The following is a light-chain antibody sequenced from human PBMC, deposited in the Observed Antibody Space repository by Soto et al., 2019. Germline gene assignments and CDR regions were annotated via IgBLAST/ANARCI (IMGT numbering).Light chain of an antibody. CDR3: QSYDSSLSGYV. Sequence: QSVLTQPPSVSGAPGQRVTISCTGSSSNIGAGYDVHWYQQLPGTAPKLLIYVNDNRPSGVPDRFSGSKSGTSASLAITGLQAEDAVDYYCQSYDSSLSGYVFGTGTKLTVL. CDR2: VND. CDR1: SSNIGAGYD. J-gene: IGLJ1*01. V-gene: IGLV1-40*01.